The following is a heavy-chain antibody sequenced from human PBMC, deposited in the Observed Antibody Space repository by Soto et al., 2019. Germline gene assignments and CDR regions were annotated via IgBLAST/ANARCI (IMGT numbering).Heavy chain of an antibody. Sequence: QVQLVESGGGVVQPGRSLRLSCAASGFTFSSYGMHWVRQAPGKGLEWVAVISYDGSNKYYADSVKGRFTISRDNSKNTLYLQISSLRAEDTAVYYCAKGKCTNGVCYLDYWGQGTLVTVSS. CDR2: ISYDGSNK. CDR3: AKGKCTNGVCYLDY. D-gene: IGHD2-8*01. V-gene: IGHV3-30*18. CDR1: GFTFSSYG. J-gene: IGHJ4*02.